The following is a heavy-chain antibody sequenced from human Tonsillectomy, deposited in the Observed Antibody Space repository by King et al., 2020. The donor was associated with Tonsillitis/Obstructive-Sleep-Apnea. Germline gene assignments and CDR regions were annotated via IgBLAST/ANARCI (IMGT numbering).Heavy chain of an antibody. Sequence: EVQLVESGGGLVQPGGSLRLSCAASGFTFITYAMSWVRQAPGKGLEWVSAISGSGGSTYYADSVKGRFTISRDNSKNTLYLQMNSLRAEDTAIYYCAKETSVYVWFDSWGQGPLVTVSS. J-gene: IGHJ5*01. V-gene: IGHV3-23*04. CDR2: ISGSGGST. CDR3: AKETSVYVWFDS. CDR1: GFTFITYA. D-gene: IGHD5/OR15-5a*01.